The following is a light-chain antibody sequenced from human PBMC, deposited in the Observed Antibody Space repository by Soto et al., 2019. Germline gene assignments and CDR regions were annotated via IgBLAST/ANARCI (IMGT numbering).Light chain of an antibody. V-gene: IGLV2-14*01. Sequence: QSALTQPASVSGSPGQSITISCTGTSSDVGAFNYVSWYQQHPGKVPKLMIYEVTNRPSGVSHRFSGSKSGNMASLTISGLQAEDEADYYCTSITSCITYVFGTGTKLTVL. CDR3: TSITSCITYV. J-gene: IGLJ1*01. CDR2: EVT. CDR1: SSDVGAFNY.